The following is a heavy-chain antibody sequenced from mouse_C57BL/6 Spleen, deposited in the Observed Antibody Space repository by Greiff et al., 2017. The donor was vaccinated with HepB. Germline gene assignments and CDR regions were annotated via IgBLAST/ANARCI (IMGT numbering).Heavy chain of an antibody. Sequence: EVQLQQSGPELVKPGASVKIPCKASGYTFTDYNMDWVKQSHGKSLEWIGDINPNNGGTIYNQKFKGKATLTVDKSSSTTNMELRSLTSEDTAVYYCARKRNYDSTWFAYWGQGTLVTVSA. CDR3: ARKRNYDSTWFAY. D-gene: IGHD2-4*01. CDR2: INPNNGGT. CDR1: GYTFTDYN. V-gene: IGHV1-18*01. J-gene: IGHJ3*01.